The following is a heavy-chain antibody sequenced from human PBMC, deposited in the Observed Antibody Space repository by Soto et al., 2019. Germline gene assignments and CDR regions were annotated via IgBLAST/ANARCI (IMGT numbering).Heavy chain of an antibody. CDR3: ARRWGPGFDY. J-gene: IGHJ4*02. V-gene: IGHV4-59*08. Sequence: QVRLQELGPGLVKPSEALSLTCTVSGGSISSYYWSWIRQPPGKGLEWIGYIYYSGSTNYNPSLKSRVTISVDTSKNQFSLKLSSVTAADTAVYYCARRWGPGFDYWGQGTLVTVSS. CDR1: GGSISSYY. CDR2: IYYSGST. D-gene: IGHD7-27*01.